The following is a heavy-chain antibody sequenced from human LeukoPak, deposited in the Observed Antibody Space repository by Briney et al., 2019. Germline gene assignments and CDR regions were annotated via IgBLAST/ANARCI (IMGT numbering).Heavy chain of an antibody. CDR1: GVSIGSAAYY. CDR2: IYDSGAT. J-gene: IGHJ4*02. CDR3: ARAGNSGYWFDY. Sequence: SETLFLTCTVSGVSIGSAAYYWTWIRRHPGKGLEWIGYIYDSGATYYNPSLQSRLTISVDTSRNQFSLRLNSVTAADTAVYYCARAGNSGYWFDYWGQGTVVTVSS. V-gene: IGHV4-31*03. D-gene: IGHD3-22*01.